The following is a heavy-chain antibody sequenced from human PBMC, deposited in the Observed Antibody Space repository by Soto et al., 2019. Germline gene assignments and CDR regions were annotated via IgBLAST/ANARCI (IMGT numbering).Heavy chain of an antibody. CDR2: IKSNTDGGAT. D-gene: IGHD2-21*02. CDR1: GFTFKNSW. Sequence: EVQLVESGGGLVQPGGSLRLSCAASGFTFKNSWMSWVRQAPGQGLQWVGRIKSNTDGGATDYAAAVKGRFTISREDAKTTPYLQMNSLKTEDTSVYYCTTGPVCCGVDCYSGYLRYWGQGTPVPVSS. CDR3: TTGPVCCGVDCYSGYLRY. V-gene: IGHV3-15*01. J-gene: IGHJ4*02.